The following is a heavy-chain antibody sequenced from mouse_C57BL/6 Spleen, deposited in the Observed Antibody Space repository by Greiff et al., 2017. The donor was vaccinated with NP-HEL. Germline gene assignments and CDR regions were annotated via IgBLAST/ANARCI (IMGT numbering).Heavy chain of an antibody. Sequence: EVKLQQSGPELVKPGASVKIPCKASGYTFTDYNMDWVKQSHGKSLEWIGDINPNNGGTIYNQKFKGKATLTVDKSSSTAYMELRSLTSEDTAVYYCARKSYDWFAYWGQGTLVTVSA. CDR3: ARKSYDWFAY. D-gene: IGHD1-1*01. CDR2: INPNNGGT. CDR1: GYTFTDYN. J-gene: IGHJ3*01. V-gene: IGHV1-18*01.